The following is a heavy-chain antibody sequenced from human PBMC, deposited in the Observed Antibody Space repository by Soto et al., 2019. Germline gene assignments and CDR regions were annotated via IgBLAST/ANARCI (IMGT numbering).Heavy chain of an antibody. CDR2: IIPIFGTA. J-gene: IGHJ5*02. CDR1: GGTFSSYA. D-gene: IGHD4-4*01. Sequence: GASVKVSCKASGGTFSSYAISWVRQAPGQGLEWMGGIIPIFGTANYAQKFQGRVTITADESTSTAYMELSSLRSEDTAVYYCAREGTVTTSSWFDPWGQGTLVTVSS. V-gene: IGHV1-69*13. CDR3: AREGTVTTSSWFDP.